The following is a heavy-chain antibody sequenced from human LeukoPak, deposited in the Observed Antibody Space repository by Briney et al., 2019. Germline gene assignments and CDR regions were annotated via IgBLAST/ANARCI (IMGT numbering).Heavy chain of an antibody. CDR1: GFTVSSNY. J-gene: IGHJ4*02. CDR3: ARSRHSYDSSGFPHY. D-gene: IGHD3-22*01. V-gene: IGHV3-53*01. Sequence: GGSLRLSCAASGFTVSSNYMSWVRQAPGKGLEWVSVIYSGGSTYYADSVKGRFTISRDNAKNSLYLQMNSLRAEDTALYYCARSRHSYDSSGFPHYWGQGTLVTVSS. CDR2: IYSGGST.